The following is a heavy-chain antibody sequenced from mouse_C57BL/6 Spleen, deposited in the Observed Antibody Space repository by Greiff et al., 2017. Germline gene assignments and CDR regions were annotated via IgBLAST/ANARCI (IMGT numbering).Heavy chain of an antibody. CDR1: GYSFTGYF. CDR3: ARQDHFDY. V-gene: IGHV1-20*01. CDR2: INPYNGDT. J-gene: IGHJ2*01. Sequence: VQLQQSGPELVKPGASVKISCKASGYSFTGYFMNWVMQSHGKSLEWIGRINPYNGDTFYNQKFKGKATLTVDKSSSTAHMELRSLTSEDSAVYYCARQDHFDYWGQGTTLTVSS.